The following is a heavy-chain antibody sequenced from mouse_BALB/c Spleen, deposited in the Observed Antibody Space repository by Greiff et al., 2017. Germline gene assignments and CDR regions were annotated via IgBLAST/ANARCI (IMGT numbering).Heavy chain of an antibody. CDR1: GYTFTSYW. J-gene: IGHJ4*01. CDR2: INPSTGYT. V-gene: IGHV1-7*01. D-gene: IGHD1-1*01. CDR3: ASPDYYGSSDYAMDY. Sequence: QVQLQQSGAELAKPGASVKMSCKASGYTFTSYWMHWVKQRPGQGLEWIGYINPSTGYTEYNQKFKDKATLTADKSSSTAYMQLSSLTSEDSAVYYCASPDYYGSSDYAMDYWGQGTSVTVSS.